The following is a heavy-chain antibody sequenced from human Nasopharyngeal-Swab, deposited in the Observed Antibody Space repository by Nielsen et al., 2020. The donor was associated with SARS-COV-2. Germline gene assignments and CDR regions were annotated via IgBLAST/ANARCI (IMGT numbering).Heavy chain of an antibody. Sequence: GGSLRLSCVASGFIFSNYAMHWVRQAPGKGLEWVAVISYDGTNKYYEDTVKGRFTISRDNAKNSLYLQMNSLRAEDTAVYYCARDGLDYDFWSAYFMDVWGQGTTVTVSS. D-gene: IGHD3-3*01. J-gene: IGHJ6*02. CDR2: ISYDGTNK. CDR1: GFIFSNYA. V-gene: IGHV3-30*03. CDR3: ARDGLDYDFWSAYFMDV.